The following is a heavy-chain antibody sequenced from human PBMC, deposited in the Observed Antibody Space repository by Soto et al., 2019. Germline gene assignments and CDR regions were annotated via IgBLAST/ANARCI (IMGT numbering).Heavy chain of an antibody. Sequence: GGSLRLSCAASGFTFSSYAMSWVRQAPGKGLEWVSAISGSGGSTYYADSVKGRFTISRDNSKNTLYLQMNSLRAEDTAVYYCAKVARRYFDWLSAFDIWGQGTMVTDSS. CDR3: AKVARRYFDWLSAFDI. J-gene: IGHJ3*02. D-gene: IGHD3-9*01. CDR2: ISGSGGST. CDR1: GFTFSSYA. V-gene: IGHV3-23*01.